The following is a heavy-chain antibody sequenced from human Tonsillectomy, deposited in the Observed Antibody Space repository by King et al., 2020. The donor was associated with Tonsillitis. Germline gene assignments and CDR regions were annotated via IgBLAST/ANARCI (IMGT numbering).Heavy chain of an antibody. V-gene: IGHV1-2*02. J-gene: IGHJ3*02. CDR1: GYTLTDYY. Sequence: QLVQSGAEVKKPGASVKVSCKASGYTLTDYYMHWVRQAPGHGLEWMGWINAKSGGTNYAQKFQGRVTMTRDTSISTAYMELSRVRSDDTAVYYCARDPSRGAATADDAFDIWGQGTMVTVS. CDR2: INAKSGGT. D-gene: IGHD6-13*01. CDR3: ARDPSRGAATADDAFDI.